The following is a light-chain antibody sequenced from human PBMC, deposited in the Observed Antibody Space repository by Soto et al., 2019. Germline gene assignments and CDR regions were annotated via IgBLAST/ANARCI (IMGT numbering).Light chain of an antibody. CDR2: CAS. CDR3: QQYYTIPYT. V-gene: IGKV4-1*01. J-gene: IGKJ2*01. Sequence: DIVMTQSPDSLAVSLGERATINCKSSQSVLYSSNNKNNLAWFQQKPGQPHKLLIYCASNRESGVPDRFSGSGSGTDFTLTISRMQAEDVAVYYCQQYYTIPYTVGRGNKFEIK. CDR1: QSVLYSSNNKNN.